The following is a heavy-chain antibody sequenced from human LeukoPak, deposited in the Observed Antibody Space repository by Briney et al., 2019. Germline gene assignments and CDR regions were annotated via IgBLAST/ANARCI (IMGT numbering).Heavy chain of an antibody. CDR1: GGSISSYY. CDR3: ARFSQYYDSPTHYLDY. Sequence: SETLSLTCTVSGGSISSYYWSCIWQPPGKGLEWIGYIYYSGSTNYNPSLTSRVTISVDTSKNQFSLKLSSVTAADTAVYYCARFSQYYDSPTHYLDYWGQGILVTVSS. D-gene: IGHD3-16*01. V-gene: IGHV4-59*01. J-gene: IGHJ4*02. CDR2: IYYSGST.